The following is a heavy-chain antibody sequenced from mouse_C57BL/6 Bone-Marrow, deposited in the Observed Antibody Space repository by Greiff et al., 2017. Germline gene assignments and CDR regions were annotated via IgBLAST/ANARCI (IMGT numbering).Heavy chain of an antibody. CDR2: INPYNGDT. CDR3: TRTDGYYVECYFGD. CDR1: GYSFTGYF. Sequence: EVQLQESGPELVKPGDSVKISCKASGYSFTGYFMNWVMQSHGKSLEWIGRINPYNGDTFYNQKFKGKATLTVDKSSSTAHMELRSLTSEDTAVYYGTRTDGYYVECYFGDWGQGTTL. J-gene: IGHJ2*01. V-gene: IGHV1-20*01. D-gene: IGHD2-3*01.